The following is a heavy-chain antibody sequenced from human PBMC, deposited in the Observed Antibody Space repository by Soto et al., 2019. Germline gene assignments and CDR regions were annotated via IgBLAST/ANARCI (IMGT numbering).Heavy chain of an antibody. V-gene: IGHV4-4*07. Sequence: SETLSLTCSVSGGSINSYWWSWIRQPAGKGLEWIGRVYSSGTTDYNPSLNSRATLSVETSKNQFSLKLSSVTAADTAVYYCARDIGSYAYGEGYWGQGIQVTVSA. CDR2: VYSSGTT. J-gene: IGHJ4*02. CDR1: GGSINSYW. CDR3: ARDIGSYAYGEGY. D-gene: IGHD3-10*01.